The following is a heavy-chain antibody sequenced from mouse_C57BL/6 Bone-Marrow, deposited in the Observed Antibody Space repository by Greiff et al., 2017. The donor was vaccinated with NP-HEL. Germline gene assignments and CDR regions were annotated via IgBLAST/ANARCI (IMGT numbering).Heavy chain of an antibody. CDR2: ILPGSGST. Sequence: QVQLQQSGAELMKPGASVKLSCKATGYTFTGYWIEWVKQRPGHGLEWIGEILPGSGSTNYNEKFKGKATFTADTSSNTAYMRLSSLTTEDSAIYYGASYYYGSSPHWYVDVRGTGTTGTVSS. D-gene: IGHD1-1*01. J-gene: IGHJ1*03. CDR3: ASYYYGSSPHWYVDV. V-gene: IGHV1-9*01. CDR1: GYTFTGYW.